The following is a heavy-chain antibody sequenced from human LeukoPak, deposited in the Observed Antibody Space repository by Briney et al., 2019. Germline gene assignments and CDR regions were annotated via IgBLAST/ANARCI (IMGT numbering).Heavy chain of an antibody. J-gene: IGHJ4*02. V-gene: IGHV1-2*04. Sequence: GASMKVSCKASGYTFTGYYMHWVRQAPGQGLEWMGWINPNSGGTNYAQKFQGWVTMTRDTSISTAYMELSRLRSDDTAVYYCARGLSSGWYPPHDYWGQGTLVTVSS. CDR1: GYTFTGYY. D-gene: IGHD6-19*01. CDR2: INPNSGGT. CDR3: ARGLSSGWYPPHDY.